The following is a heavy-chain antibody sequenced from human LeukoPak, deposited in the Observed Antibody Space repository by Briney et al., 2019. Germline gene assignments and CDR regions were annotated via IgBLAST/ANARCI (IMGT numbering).Heavy chain of an antibody. CDR2: IYYSGST. V-gene: IGHV4-30-4*01. Sequence: SETLSLTCTVSGGSISSGDYSWSWIRQPPGKGLEWIGYIYYSGSTYYNPSLKSRVTISVDTSKNQFSLKLSSLTAADTAVYYCARDREEYYYDSSGYYYEGTYGMDVWGQGTTVTVSS. CDR3: ARDREEYYYDSSGYYYEGTYGMDV. CDR1: GGSISSGDYS. J-gene: IGHJ6*02. D-gene: IGHD3-22*01.